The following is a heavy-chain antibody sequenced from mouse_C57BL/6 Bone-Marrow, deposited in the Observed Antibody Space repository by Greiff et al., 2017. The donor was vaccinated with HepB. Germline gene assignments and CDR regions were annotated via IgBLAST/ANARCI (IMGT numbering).Heavy chain of an antibody. V-gene: IGHV1-53*01. D-gene: IGHD1-1*01. CDR1: GYTFPSYW. CDR2: INPSNGGT. CDR3: ARKLLLLDFDV. Sequence: QVQLQQPGTELVKPGASVKLSCKASGYTFPSYWMHWVKQRPGQGLEWIGNINPSNGGTNYNEKFKSKATLTVDKSSSTASMQLSSLTSEDSAVYYCARKLLLLDFDVWGTGTTVTVSS. J-gene: IGHJ1*03.